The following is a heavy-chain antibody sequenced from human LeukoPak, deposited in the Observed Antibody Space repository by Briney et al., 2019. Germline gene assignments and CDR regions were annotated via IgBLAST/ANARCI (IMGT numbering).Heavy chain of an antibody. J-gene: IGHJ5*02. CDR2: IYYTGTT. D-gene: IGHD6-13*01. CDR1: GGSISSSSHS. CDR3: AQSLGSSNWIGNWFDP. V-gene: IGHV4-39*01. Sequence: SETLSLTRTVSGGSISSSSHSWGWIRQPPGKGLEWTGSIYYTGTTYYNPSLKSRVTISVDTSKNQFSLKLNSVTAADTAVYYCAQSLGSSNWIGNWFDPWGQGTLVTVSS.